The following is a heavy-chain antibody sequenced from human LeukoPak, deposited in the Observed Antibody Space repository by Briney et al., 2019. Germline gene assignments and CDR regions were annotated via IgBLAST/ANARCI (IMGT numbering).Heavy chain of an antibody. CDR3: TRVATVTTNNWFDP. CDR2: ISSSSSII. D-gene: IGHD4-17*01. J-gene: IGHJ5*02. CDR1: GFIFSEYG. V-gene: IGHV3-48*02. Sequence: PGGSLRLSCAASGFIFSEYGMTWVRQAPGKGLEWVSYISSSSSIIHYADSVKGRFTISRDNVKKSLFLQMNSLRDEDTAFYYCTRVATVTTNNWFDPWGQGILVTVSS.